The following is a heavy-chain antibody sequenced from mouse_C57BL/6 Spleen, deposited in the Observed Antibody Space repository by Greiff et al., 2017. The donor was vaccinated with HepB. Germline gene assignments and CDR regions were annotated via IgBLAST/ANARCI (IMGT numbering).Heavy chain of an antibody. CDR3: ARECYDSFDY. J-gene: IGHJ2*01. CDR1: GFTFSDYY. D-gene: IGHD2-4*01. V-gene: IGHV5-16*01. CDR2: INYDGSST. Sequence: EVMLVESAGGLVQPGSSMKLSCTASGFTFSDYYTAWVRQVPEKGLEWVANINYDGSSTYYLDSLKSRFIISRDNAKNILYLQMSSLKSEDTATYYCARECYDSFDYWGQGTTLTVSS.